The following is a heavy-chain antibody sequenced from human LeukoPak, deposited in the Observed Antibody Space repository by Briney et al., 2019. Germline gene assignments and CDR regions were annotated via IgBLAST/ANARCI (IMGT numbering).Heavy chain of an antibody. CDR1: GYSFTGYF. CDR3: ARDAHPNYYYDSSGYPNRLDY. Sequence: GASVKVSCKTSGYSFTGYFMHWVRQAPGQGLEWMGWINPNSGDTKYAQKFQGRVTMTRDTSISTAYMELSRLRSDDTAVYYCARDAHPNYYYDSSGYPNRLDYWGQGTLVTVSS. D-gene: IGHD3-22*01. J-gene: IGHJ4*02. CDR2: INPNSGDT. V-gene: IGHV1-2*02.